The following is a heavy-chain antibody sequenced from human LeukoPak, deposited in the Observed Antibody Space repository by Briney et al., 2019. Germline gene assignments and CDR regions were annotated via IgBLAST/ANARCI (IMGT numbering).Heavy chain of an antibody. Sequence: GGSLRLSCAASGFTFSSYWMTWVRQAPGKGLEWVANIKQDGSEKYYVDSVKGRSTISRDNAKNLLYLQMNNLRAEDTAVYYCARDCSSTSCYWTFDYWGQGTLVTVSS. D-gene: IGHD2-2*01. CDR3: ARDCSSTSCYWTFDY. V-gene: IGHV3-7*01. CDR1: GFTFSSYW. CDR2: IKQDGSEK. J-gene: IGHJ4*02.